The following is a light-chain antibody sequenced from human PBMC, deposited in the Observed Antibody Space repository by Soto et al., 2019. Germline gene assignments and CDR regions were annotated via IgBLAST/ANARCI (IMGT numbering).Light chain of an antibody. CDR3: QQFNDYPYT. J-gene: IGKJ2*01. CDR2: KAS. Sequence: IQMTQSPSTLSAFVGDRVTITCRASQTITTWLAWYQQKPGKAPKLLIYKASTLESGVPSRFSGSGSGTEFTLTITSLQPDDFATYYCQQFNDYPYTFGQGTKLEIK. CDR1: QTITTW. V-gene: IGKV1-5*03.